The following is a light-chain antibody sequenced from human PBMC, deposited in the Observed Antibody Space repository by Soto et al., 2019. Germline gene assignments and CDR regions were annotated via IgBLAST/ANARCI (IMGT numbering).Light chain of an antibody. CDR1: QSIGHF. V-gene: IGKV1-39*01. Sequence: DIQVTQSPASLSTSIGDKVTITCRASQSIGHFLNWYQQKPGKAPNLIIYATSTLPSGVPSRFTGSGSGTDFTLTITNLQPQDFADYFCQQDYDIPHTFGQGTSLEI. CDR2: ATS. J-gene: IGKJ2*01. CDR3: QQDYDIPHT.